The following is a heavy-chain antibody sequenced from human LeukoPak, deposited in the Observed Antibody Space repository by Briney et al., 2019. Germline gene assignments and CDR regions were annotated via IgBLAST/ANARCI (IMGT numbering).Heavy chain of an antibody. J-gene: IGHJ5*02. CDR1: GDSIRSVDYY. CDR3: ARARYCSGGSCYSGLCWFDP. V-gene: IGHV4-30-4*01. Sequence: PSQTLSLTCTVSGDSIRSVDYYWSWIRQPPGKGLEWIGYIYYSGSTYYNPSLKSRVTISVDTSKNQFSLKLSSVTAADTAVYYCARARYCSGGSCYSGLCWFDPWGQGTLVTVSS. CDR2: IYYSGST. D-gene: IGHD2-15*01.